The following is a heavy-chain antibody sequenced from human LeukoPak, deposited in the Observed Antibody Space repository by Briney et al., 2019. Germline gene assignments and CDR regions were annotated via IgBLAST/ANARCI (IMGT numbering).Heavy chain of an antibody. CDR3: ARDLVSGAPDYFDS. CDR2: MSSEGRIK. V-gene: IGHV3-30*04. Sequence: VGALRLSCAAPGFTFTSYDIHWVCQTPGKELQWVEVMSSEGRIKIYTGSVKGRFTISRDNSKNTLYLEMNSLRVDDTAVYYCARDLVSGAPDYFDSWGQGTLVTVSS. D-gene: IGHD1-26*01. CDR1: GFTFTSYD. J-gene: IGHJ4*02.